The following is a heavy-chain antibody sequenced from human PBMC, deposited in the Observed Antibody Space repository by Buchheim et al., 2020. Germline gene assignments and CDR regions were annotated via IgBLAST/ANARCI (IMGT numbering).Heavy chain of an antibody. CDR1: GGSFSGYY. J-gene: IGHJ6*02. CDR3: AVGAARWAVYYYYGMDV. Sequence: QVQLQQWGAGLLKPSETLSLTCAVYGGSFSGYYWSWIRQPPGKGLEWIGEINHSGSTNYNPSLKSRVTISVDTSKNQFSLKLSSVTAADTAVYYCAVGAARWAVYYYYGMDVWGQGTT. CDR2: INHSGST. V-gene: IGHV4-34*01. D-gene: IGHD6-6*01.